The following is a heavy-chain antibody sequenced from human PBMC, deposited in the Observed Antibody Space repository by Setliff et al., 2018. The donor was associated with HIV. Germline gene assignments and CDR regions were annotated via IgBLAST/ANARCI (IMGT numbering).Heavy chain of an antibody. Sequence: GGSLRLSCAATGFTFSNYGMHWVRQAPAKGLEWVSSISSSSGTIYYADSVKDRFTISRDNAKNSLYLQMNSLRAEDTAIYYCARDWRSGYDLNFDYWGQGTLVTVSS. D-gene: IGHD5-12*01. CDR1: GFTFSNYG. J-gene: IGHJ4*02. CDR2: ISSSSGTI. V-gene: IGHV3-48*01. CDR3: ARDWRSGYDLNFDY.